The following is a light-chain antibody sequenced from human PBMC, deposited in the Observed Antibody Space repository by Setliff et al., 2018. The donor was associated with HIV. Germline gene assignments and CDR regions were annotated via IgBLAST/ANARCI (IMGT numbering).Light chain of an antibody. V-gene: IGLV2-14*03. CDR1: SSDVGGYNY. J-gene: IGLJ1*01. Sequence: QSVLTQPASVSGSPGQSITISCTGTSSDVGGYNYVSWYQQHPGKAPKLLIYEVRNRPSGVSDRFSGSKSGNTTSLIISGLQAEDEADYYCSSYAITNTLPFGTGTKVTVL. CDR3: SSYAITNTLP. CDR2: EVR.